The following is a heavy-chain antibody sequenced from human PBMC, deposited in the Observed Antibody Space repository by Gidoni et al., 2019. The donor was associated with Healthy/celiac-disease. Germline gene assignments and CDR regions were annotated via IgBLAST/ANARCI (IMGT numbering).Heavy chain of an antibody. Sequence: QVQLQPWGAGLLKPSETLSLTCAVYGGSFSGYYSSWIRQPPGKGLEWIGEINHSGRANYNPSLKSRVTISVDTSKNQFSLKLSSVTAADTAVYYCAREPRGYCSSTSCYLRYYYGMDVWGQGTTVTVSS. CDR1: GGSFSGYY. V-gene: IGHV4-34*01. D-gene: IGHD2-2*01. CDR2: INHSGRA. J-gene: IGHJ6*02. CDR3: AREPRGYCSSTSCYLRYYYGMDV.